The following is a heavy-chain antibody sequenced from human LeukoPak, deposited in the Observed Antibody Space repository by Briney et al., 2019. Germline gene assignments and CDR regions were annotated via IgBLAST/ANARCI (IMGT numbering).Heavy chain of an antibody. CDR3: AKDVYNFVVVAATFDY. D-gene: IGHD2-15*01. J-gene: IGHJ4*02. CDR1: GDSISNYY. Sequence: SETLSLTCTVSGDSISNYYWSWIRQPAGKGLEWIGRIYTSGSTNYNPSLKSRVTMSVDTSKNQFSLKLSSVTAADTAVYYCAKDVYNFVVVAATFDYWGQGTLVTVSS. V-gene: IGHV4-4*07. CDR2: IYTSGST.